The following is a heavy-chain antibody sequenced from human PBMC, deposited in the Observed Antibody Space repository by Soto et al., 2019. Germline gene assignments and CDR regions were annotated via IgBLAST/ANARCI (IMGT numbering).Heavy chain of an antibody. V-gene: IGHV1-46*01. CDR2: INPSGGST. Sequence: ASVKVSCKASGYTFTSYYMHWVRQAPGQGLEWMGIINPSGGSTSYAQKFQGRVTMTRDTSTSTVYMELSSLRSEDTAVYYCARDFTEDIVVVPAAIPHYYYGMDVWGQGTTVTVSS. CDR1: GYTFTSYY. D-gene: IGHD2-2*01. CDR3: ARDFTEDIVVVPAAIPHYYYGMDV. J-gene: IGHJ6*02.